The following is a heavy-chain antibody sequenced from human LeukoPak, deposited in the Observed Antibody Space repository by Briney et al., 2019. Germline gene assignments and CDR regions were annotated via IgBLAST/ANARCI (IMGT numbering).Heavy chain of an antibody. CDR3: ARVTLSGGPVAAYFDY. D-gene: IGHD6-19*01. CDR1: GFTFSSYE. V-gene: IGHV3-48*03. CDR2: ISSSASTT. J-gene: IGHJ4*02. Sequence: GGSLRLSCAASGFTFSSYEMNWVRQAPGKGLEWVSYISSSASTTHYADSVKGRFTISRDNAKNSLYLQMNNLRAEDTAVYYCARVTLSGGPVAAYFDYWGQGTLVTVSS.